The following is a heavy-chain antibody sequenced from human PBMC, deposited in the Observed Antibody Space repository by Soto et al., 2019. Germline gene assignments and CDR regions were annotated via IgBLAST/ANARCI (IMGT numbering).Heavy chain of an antibody. Sequence: GGSLRLSCAASGFTFSSYEMNWVRQAPGKGLEWVSYISSSGSTIYYADSVKGRFTISRDNAKNSLYLQMNSLRAEDTAVYYCARDYYDSSGPYRGAFDYWGQGTLVTVSS. D-gene: IGHD3-22*01. CDR3: ARDYYDSSGPYRGAFDY. CDR1: GFTFSSYE. CDR2: ISSSGSTI. J-gene: IGHJ4*02. V-gene: IGHV3-48*03.